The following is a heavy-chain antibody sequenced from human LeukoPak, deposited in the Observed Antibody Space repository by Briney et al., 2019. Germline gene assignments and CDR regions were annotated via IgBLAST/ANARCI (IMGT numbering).Heavy chain of an antibody. V-gene: IGHV4-28*01. CDR2: IYHSGTT. CDR3: ARYSGYYYYFDY. D-gene: IGHD3-22*01. Sequence: SDTLSLTCAVSGYSITSSSWWGWIRQPPGKGLEWIGYIYHSGTTYYNPSLKSRVTISVDRSKNQFSLKLSSVTAADTAVYYCARYSGYYYYFDYWGQGTLVTVSS. CDR1: GYSITSSSW. J-gene: IGHJ4*02.